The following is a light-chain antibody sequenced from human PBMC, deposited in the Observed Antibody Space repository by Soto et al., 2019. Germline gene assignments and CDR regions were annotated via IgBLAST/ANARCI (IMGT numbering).Light chain of an antibody. CDR3: AAWDDSLKGYWV. V-gene: IGLV1-44*01. CDR2: GNS. J-gene: IGLJ3*02. Sequence: QSVLTQPPSASGTPGQRVTISCSGSSSNIGANSVNWYQQLPGTAPRLLIYGNSHRPSGVPDRFSGSKSGTSASLAISGLQSEDGADYYCAAWDDSLKGYWVFGGGTKVTVL. CDR1: SSNIGANS.